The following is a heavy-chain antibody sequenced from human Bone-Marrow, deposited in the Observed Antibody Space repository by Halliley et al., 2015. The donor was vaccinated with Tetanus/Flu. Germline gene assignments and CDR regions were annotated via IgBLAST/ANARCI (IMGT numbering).Heavy chain of an antibody. V-gene: IGHV4-30-4*01. CDR2: IYYSGGT. Sequence: WIGYIYYSGGTYYTPSLKSRVTISVDSSKNQFSLKLSSVTAAGTAVYYCARAGSYYKTPFDYWGQGTLVTVSS. D-gene: IGHD3-10*01. CDR3: ARAGSYYKTPFDY. J-gene: IGHJ4*02.